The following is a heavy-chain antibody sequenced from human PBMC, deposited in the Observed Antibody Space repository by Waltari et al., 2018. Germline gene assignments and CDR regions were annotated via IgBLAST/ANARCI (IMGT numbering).Heavy chain of an antibody. CDR3: ARATYYDFSSGYSFDN. CDR2: ISSSGQT. CDR1: GCAIRNHY. J-gene: IGHJ4*02. Sequence: QVQLQESGPGLVKPSETLSRPCSVPGCAIRNHYCNWIRQTPGKGLELIGYISSSGQTNYNPSLKSRVSVSLDTSKTRFSLRLSSVTAADTAVYYCARATYYDFSSGYSFDNWGQGTLVTVSS. D-gene: IGHD3-3*01. V-gene: IGHV4-59*11.